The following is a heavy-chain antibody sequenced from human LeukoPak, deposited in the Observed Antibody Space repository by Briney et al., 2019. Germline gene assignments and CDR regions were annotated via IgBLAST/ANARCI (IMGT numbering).Heavy chain of an antibody. D-gene: IGHD2-2*01. V-gene: IGHV3-21*01. CDR1: GFTFSGST. CDR3: AREGGCSSTSCPRDAFDI. CDR2: ISTSSSYI. J-gene: IGHJ3*02. Sequence: GGSLRLSCAASGFTFSGSTMNWVRQAPGKGLEGVSFISTSSSYIYYADSVRGRFTISRDNAKNSLYLQMNSLRAEDTAVYYCAREGGCSSTSCPRDAFDIWGQGTMVTVSS.